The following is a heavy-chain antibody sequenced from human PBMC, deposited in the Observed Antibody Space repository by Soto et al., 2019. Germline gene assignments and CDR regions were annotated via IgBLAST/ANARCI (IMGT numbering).Heavy chain of an antibody. CDR3: ARQHRILTGYSGRFHY. V-gene: IGHV4-30-4*01. D-gene: IGHD3-9*01. CDR1: GGSISSSDYY. Sequence: PSETLSLTGNVSGGSISSSDYYWNWIRQPPGKGLEWIGYSYYSGSTYYNPSLKSRVSISVDTSKNQFSLKLSSVTAADTAVYYCARQHRILTGYSGRFHYWGQGTLVTVSP. J-gene: IGHJ4*02. CDR2: SYYSGST.